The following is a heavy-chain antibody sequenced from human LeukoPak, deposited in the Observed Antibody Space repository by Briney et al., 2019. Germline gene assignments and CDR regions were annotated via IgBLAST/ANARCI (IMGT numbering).Heavy chain of an antibody. D-gene: IGHD2-15*01. V-gene: IGHV3-23*01. CDR2: ISGSGGST. Sequence: PGGSLRLSCAASGFTFSSYAMSWVRQAPGKGLEWVSAISGSGGSTYYADSVKGRFTISRDNSKNTLYLQMNSLRAEDTAVYYCAKMGYCGSSGGSCYSGHNYYYGMDVWGQGTTVTVSS. J-gene: IGHJ6*02. CDR1: GFTFSSYA. CDR3: AKMGYCGSSGGSCYSGHNYYYGMDV.